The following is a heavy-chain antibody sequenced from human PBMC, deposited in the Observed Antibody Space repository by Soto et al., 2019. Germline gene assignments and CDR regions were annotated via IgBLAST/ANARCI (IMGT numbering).Heavy chain of an antibody. D-gene: IGHD2-8*01. CDR2: ISSSSSYI. CDR3: ARDGGDIVLMVSLDY. V-gene: IGHV3-21*01. Sequence: EVQLVESGGGLVKPGGSLRLSCAASGFTFSSYSMNWVRQAPGKGLEWVSSISSSSSYIYYADSVKGRFTISRDNAKNSLYLQMNSLRAEDTAVYYCARDGGDIVLMVSLDYWGQGTLVTVSS. J-gene: IGHJ4*02. CDR1: GFTFSSYS.